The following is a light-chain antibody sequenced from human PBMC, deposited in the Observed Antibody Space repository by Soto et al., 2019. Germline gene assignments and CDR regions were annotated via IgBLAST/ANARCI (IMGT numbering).Light chain of an antibody. CDR3: SSYTISGSRV. Sequence: QSALTQPASVSGSPGQSITISCTGTSSDVGRYNYVSWYQQHPGEAPKVMIYDVSFRPSGVSNRFSGSKSGNTASLTISGLQAEDEADYYCSSYTISGSRVFGGGTKLTVL. CDR2: DVS. V-gene: IGLV2-14*03. J-gene: IGLJ2*01. CDR1: SSDVGRYNY.